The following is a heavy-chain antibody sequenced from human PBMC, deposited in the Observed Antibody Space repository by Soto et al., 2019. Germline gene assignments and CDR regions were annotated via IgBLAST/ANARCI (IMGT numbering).Heavy chain of an antibody. CDR3: ASGGSYYDSSGYYESPNFDY. Sequence: QVQLVQSGAEVKKPGSSVKVSCKASGGTFSSYAISWVRQAPGQGLEWMGGIIPIFGTANYAQKFQGRVTITADESTSTAYMERSSLRSEDTAVYYCASGGSYYDSSGYYESPNFDYWGQGTLVTVSS. CDR1: GGTFSSYA. CDR2: IIPIFGTA. J-gene: IGHJ4*02. V-gene: IGHV1-69*01. D-gene: IGHD3-22*01.